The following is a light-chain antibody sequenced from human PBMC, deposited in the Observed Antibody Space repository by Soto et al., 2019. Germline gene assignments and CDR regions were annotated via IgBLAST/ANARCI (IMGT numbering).Light chain of an antibody. CDR3: QHRSNWLA. J-gene: IGKJ4*01. CDR1: QNIKNY. V-gene: IGKV1-39*01. Sequence: DIQMTQSPSSLSASLGDRVTITCRTSQNIKNYLNWYQQKPGRAPKLLIYGASDLQSGVPSRFSGSGSGTEFTLTISGLQSEDFAVYYCQHRSNWLAFGGGTKVDIK. CDR2: GAS.